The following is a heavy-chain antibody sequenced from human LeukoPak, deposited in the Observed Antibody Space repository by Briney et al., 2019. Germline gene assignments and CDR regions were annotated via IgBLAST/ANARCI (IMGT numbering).Heavy chain of an antibody. V-gene: IGHV1-8*01. Sequence: ASVKVSCKASGYPFNNYDINWVRQATGQGLEWMGWMNPHSGKTGYAQNFQGRVTMTRDTSISTAYMELSSLRSDDTAVYYCARDSAPGDTYGLLGIDSWGQGTLVTVSS. D-gene: IGHD5-18*01. J-gene: IGHJ4*02. CDR1: GYPFNNYD. CDR2: MNPHSGKT. CDR3: ARDSAPGDTYGLLGIDS.